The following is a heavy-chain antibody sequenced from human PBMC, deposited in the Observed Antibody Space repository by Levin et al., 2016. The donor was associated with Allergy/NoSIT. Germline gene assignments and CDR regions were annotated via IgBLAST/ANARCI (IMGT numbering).Heavy chain of an antibody. J-gene: IGHJ3*02. CDR1: GGSIRSYY. Sequence: GSLRLSCTVSGGSIRSYYGSWIRQPPGKGLEWIGYIYYTGYTNYNPSLKSRLTISVDTSKNQFSLKLSSVTAADTAIYYCARHLNPPDPFDIWGQGTMVTVSS. CDR3: ARHLNPPDPFDI. CDR2: IYYTGYT. V-gene: IGHV4-59*08.